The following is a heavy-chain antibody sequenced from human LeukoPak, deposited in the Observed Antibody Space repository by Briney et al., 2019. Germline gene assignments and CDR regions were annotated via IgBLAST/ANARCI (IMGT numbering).Heavy chain of an antibody. CDR2: IYPGDSDT. CDR1: GYSFTSYW. Sequence: GESLKISCKGSGYSFTSYWIGWVRQMPGKGLEWMGIIYPGDSDTTYSPSFQGQVTISADKSITTAYLQWSSLNASDTAMYYCARAKWATSSFDYWGLGTLVTVSS. CDR3: ARAKWATSSFDY. D-gene: IGHD2-8*01. V-gene: IGHV5-51*01. J-gene: IGHJ4*02.